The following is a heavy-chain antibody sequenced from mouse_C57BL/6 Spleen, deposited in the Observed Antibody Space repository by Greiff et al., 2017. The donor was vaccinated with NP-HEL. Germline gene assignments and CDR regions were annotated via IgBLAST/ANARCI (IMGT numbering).Heavy chain of an antibody. CDR2: INPYNGGT. V-gene: IGHV1-19*01. J-gene: IGHJ4*01. D-gene: IGHD2-4*01. CDR1: GYTFTDYY. Sequence: EVKLMESGPVLVKPGASVKMSCKASGYTFTDYYMNWVKQSHGKSLEWIGVINPYNGGTSYNQKFKGKATLTVDKSSSTAYMELNSLTSEDSAVYYCARGMGLRPLFYAMDYWGQGTSVTVSS. CDR3: ARGMGLRPLFYAMDY.